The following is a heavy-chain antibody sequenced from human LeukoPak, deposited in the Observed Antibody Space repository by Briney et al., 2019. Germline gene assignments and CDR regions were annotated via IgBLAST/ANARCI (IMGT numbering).Heavy chain of an antibody. CDR3: ATVGGRTVEIMYFDY. J-gene: IGHJ4*02. CDR1: GFTFSRYT. D-gene: IGHD4-23*01. Sequence: PGGSLRHSCATSGFTFSRYTIIWVRQAPGKGLEWVSYISTTGSTIYFADSVKCRLCISRDSAKNSVYLQMNSMRDEDTAVYYCATVGGRTVEIMYFDYWGPGTLVTVSS. V-gene: IGHV3-48*02. CDR2: ISTTGSTI.